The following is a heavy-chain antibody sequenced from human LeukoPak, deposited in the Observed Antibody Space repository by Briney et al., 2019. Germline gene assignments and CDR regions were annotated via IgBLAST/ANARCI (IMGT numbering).Heavy chain of an antibody. CDR3: ATYQAGLVDY. D-gene: IGHD6-19*01. CDR1: GYSFTSYW. Sequence: GESLKNSCKGSGYSFTSYWIGWVRQLPGKGLEWMGIIYPGDPDTRYSPSFQGLVTISADKSISTAYLQWSSLKASDTAMYYCATYQAGLVDYWGQGTLVTVSS. CDR2: IYPGDPDT. V-gene: IGHV5-51*01. J-gene: IGHJ4*02.